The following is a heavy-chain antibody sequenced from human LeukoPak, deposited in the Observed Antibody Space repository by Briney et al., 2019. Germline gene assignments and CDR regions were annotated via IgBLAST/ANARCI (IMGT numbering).Heavy chain of an antibody. V-gene: IGHV4-34*01. CDR3: TSLGGDDERNFDY. CDR1: GVSFSGYY. J-gene: IGHJ4*02. CDR2: INHSGST. D-gene: IGHD2-21*01. Sequence: SETLSLTCAVYGVSFSGYYWSWIRQPPGKGLEWIGEINHSGSTNYNPSLKSRVTISVDTSKNQFSLKLSSVTAADTAVYYCTSLGGDDERNFDYWGQGTLVTVSS.